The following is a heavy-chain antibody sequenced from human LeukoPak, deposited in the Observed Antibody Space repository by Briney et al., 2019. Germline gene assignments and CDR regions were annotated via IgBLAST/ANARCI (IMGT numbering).Heavy chain of an antibody. Sequence: SETLSLTCTVSGDSISRSTYYWAWIRQPPGKGLEWIGSVYYGRSPYFNPSLESRATISVDTSKNHFSLKMSSVTAADTAVYYRARSSGTGTFSYWGQGTLVTVSS. D-gene: IGHD6-25*01. J-gene: IGHJ4*02. CDR1: GDSISRSTYY. CDR2: VYYGRSP. CDR3: ARSSGTGTFSY. V-gene: IGHV4-39*02.